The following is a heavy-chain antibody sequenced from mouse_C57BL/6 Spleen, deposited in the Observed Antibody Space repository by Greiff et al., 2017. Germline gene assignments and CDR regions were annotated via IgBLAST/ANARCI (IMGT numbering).Heavy chain of an antibody. J-gene: IGHJ3*01. D-gene: IGHD1-1*01. CDR2: ISSGSSTI. CDR3: AREEDYYGSSAWFGD. Sequence: EVKLQESGGGLVKPGGSLKLSCAASGFTFSDYGMHWVRQAPEKGLEWVAYISSGSSTIYYADTVKGRFTISRDNAKNTLFLQMTSLRSEDTAMYYCAREEDYYGSSAWFGDWGQGALVTVSA. V-gene: IGHV5-17*01. CDR1: GFTFSDYG.